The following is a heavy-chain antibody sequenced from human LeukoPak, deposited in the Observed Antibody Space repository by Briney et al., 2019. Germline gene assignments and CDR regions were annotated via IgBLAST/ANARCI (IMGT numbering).Heavy chain of an antibody. CDR2: ISGSGDTT. J-gene: IGHJ4*02. Sequence: PGGSLRLSCTASGFTFGDYAMNWVRQAPGKGLEWVSTISGSGDTTYYADSVKGRFTISRDNSKNTLYLQMNSLRAEDTAVYYCAKAKTQAMVLPGNYWGQGTLVTVSS. D-gene: IGHD5-18*01. CDR1: GFTFGDYA. CDR3: AKAKTQAMVLPGNY. V-gene: IGHV3-23*01.